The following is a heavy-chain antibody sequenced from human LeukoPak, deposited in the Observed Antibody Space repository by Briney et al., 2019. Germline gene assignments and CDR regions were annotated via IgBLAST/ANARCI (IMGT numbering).Heavy chain of an antibody. D-gene: IGHD5-18*01. Sequence: SETLSLTCTVSGGSISSSSYYWGWIRQPPGKGLEWIGSIYYSGSTYYNPSLKSRVTISVDTSKNQFSLKLSSVTAADTAVYYCARFTGGGYSYGYVHYYYYMDVWGKGTTVTVSS. CDR2: IYYSGST. V-gene: IGHV4-39*07. CDR3: ARFTGGGYSYGYVHYYYYMDV. CDR1: GGSISSSSYY. J-gene: IGHJ6*03.